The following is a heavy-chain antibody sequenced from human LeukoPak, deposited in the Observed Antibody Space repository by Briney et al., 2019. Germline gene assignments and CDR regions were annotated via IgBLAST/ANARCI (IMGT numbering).Heavy chain of an antibody. V-gene: IGHV1-2*06. J-gene: IGHJ4*02. CDR3: ARYLTVGATYQHFDY. CDR1: GYTLTGYY. CDR2: INPNSGGT. D-gene: IGHD1-26*01. Sequence: ASVKVSCKASGYTLTGYYMHWVRQAPGQGLEWMGRINPNSGGTNYAQKFQGRVTMTRDTSISTAYMELSRLRSDDTAVYYCARYLTVGATYQHFDYWGQGTLVTVSS.